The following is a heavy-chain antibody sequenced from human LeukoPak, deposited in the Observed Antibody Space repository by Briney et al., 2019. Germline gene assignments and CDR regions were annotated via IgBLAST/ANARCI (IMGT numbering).Heavy chain of an antibody. CDR3: ARAGYCSGVSCYSAVPGKY. CDR1: GYSISSGYY. D-gene: IGHD2-15*01. Sequence: TETLSFTCTVSGYSISSGYYWAWIRQSPGKGLEWIGSIYHSGNTYYNPSPKSRVIILVDTSKNQFSLQLGSVTPTDTAVYYCARAGYCSGVSCYSAVPGKYWGQGALVTVSS. J-gene: IGHJ4*02. V-gene: IGHV4-38-2*02. CDR2: IYHSGNT.